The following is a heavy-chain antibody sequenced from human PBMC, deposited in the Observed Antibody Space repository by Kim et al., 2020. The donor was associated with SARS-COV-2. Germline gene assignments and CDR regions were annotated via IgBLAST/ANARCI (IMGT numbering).Heavy chain of an antibody. D-gene: IGHD3-10*01. V-gene: IGHV3-23*01. J-gene: IGHJ4*02. CDR3: AKHDILVRGILLYDF. Sequence: DSVKGRFTISRDKSKNTLYLQMDSLRAEDTAKYYCAKHDILVRGILLYDFWGQGTLVTVSS.